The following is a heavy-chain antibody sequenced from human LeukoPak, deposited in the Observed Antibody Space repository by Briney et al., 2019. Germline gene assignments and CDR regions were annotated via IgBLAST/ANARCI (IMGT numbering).Heavy chain of an antibody. Sequence: SSETLSLTCAVYGGSFSGYYWSWIRQPPRKGLEWIGEINHSGSTNYNPSLKSRVTISVDTSKNQFSLKLSPVTAADTAVYYCASPRSITIFGVVRSNSFDYWGQGTLVTVSS. CDR3: ASPRSITIFGVVRSNSFDY. CDR1: GGSFSGYY. D-gene: IGHD3-3*01. V-gene: IGHV4-34*01. J-gene: IGHJ4*02. CDR2: INHSGST.